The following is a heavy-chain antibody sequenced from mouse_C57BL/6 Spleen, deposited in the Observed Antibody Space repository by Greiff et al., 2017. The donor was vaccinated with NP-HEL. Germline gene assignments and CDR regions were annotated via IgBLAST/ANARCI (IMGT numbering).Heavy chain of an antibody. CDR1: GYTFTSYW. CDR2: IDPSDSET. J-gene: IGHJ3*01. CDR3: ATDYSNSWFAY. Sequence: VQLQQPGAELVRPGSSVKLSCKASGYTFTSYWMHWVKQRPIQGLEWIGNIDPSDSETHYNQKFKDKATLTVDKSSSTAYMQLSSLTSEDSAVYYCATDYSNSWFAYWGQGTLVTVSA. V-gene: IGHV1-52*01. D-gene: IGHD2-5*01.